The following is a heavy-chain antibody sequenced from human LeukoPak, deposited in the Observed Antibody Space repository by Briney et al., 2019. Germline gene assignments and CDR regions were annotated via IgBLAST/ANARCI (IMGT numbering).Heavy chain of an antibody. CDR3: ARGYCSGGSCNTFDY. CDR1: GFTVSSNY. V-gene: IGHV3-66*01. J-gene: IGHJ4*02. D-gene: IGHD2-15*01. Sequence: GGSLRLSCAASGFTVSSNYMSWVRQAPGQGLEWVSLIYSGGTTYYADSVKGRFTISRDNSKNTVYLQMNSLRAEDTAVYYCARGYCSGGSCNTFDYWGQGTLVTVPS. CDR2: IYSGGTT.